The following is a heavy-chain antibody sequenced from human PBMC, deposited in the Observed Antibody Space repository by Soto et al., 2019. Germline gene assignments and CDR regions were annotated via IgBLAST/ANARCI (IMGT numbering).Heavy chain of an antibody. J-gene: IGHJ4*02. CDR2: LKYDATEK. V-gene: IGHV3-7*05. Sequence: PGGSMRLSCATSGFTFSDYRMNWVRQNPGKGLEWVASLKYDATEKKYVDSVRGRFTISRDNAKNSVYLQMASLKVEDTAVYYCARDGVAPGLYFDHWGQGTPVTVSS. D-gene: IGHD3-3*01. CDR3: ARDGVAPGLYFDH. CDR1: GFTFSDYR.